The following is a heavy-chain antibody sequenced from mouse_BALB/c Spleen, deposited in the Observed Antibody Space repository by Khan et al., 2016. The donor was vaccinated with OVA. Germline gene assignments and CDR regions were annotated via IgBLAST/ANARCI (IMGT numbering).Heavy chain of an antibody. V-gene: IGHV1-7*01. Sequence: QMQLEESGAELAKPGASVKMSCKASGYTFINYWILWVKQRPGQGLEWIGYINPSTAYTEYNQNFKDKATLTADKSSRTAYMQLSSLTSEDSAVYYCARRGLRWDFDYWGQGTTLTVS. CDR3: ARRGLRWDFDY. CDR2: INPSTAYT. J-gene: IGHJ2*01. D-gene: IGHD1-1*01. CDR1: GYTFINYW.